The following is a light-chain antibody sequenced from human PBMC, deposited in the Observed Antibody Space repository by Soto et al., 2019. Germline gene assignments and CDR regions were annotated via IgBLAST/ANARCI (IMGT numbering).Light chain of an antibody. CDR1: QSVNGRY. CDR3: QQYGTSPLT. J-gene: IGKJ4*01. Sequence: EVVLTQSPGTLSLSPGERATLSCRASQSVNGRYLAWYQQKFGQAPRLLIYGASNRATGIPDRFSGSLSGTDFTLTISRLEPGDFAVYYRQQYGTSPLTFGAGTKVEIK. CDR2: GAS. V-gene: IGKV3-20*01.